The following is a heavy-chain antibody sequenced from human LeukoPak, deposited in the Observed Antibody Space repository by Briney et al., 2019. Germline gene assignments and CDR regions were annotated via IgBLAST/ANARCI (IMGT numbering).Heavy chain of an antibody. CDR2: ISSSSSYI. V-gene: IGHV3-21*01. J-gene: IGHJ4*02. Sequence: GGSLRLSCAASGFTFSSYSMNWVRQAPGKGLEWVSSISSSSSYIYYADSVKGRFTISRDYAKNSLYLQMNSLRAEDTAVYYCARVEYYYDSSGPLPLFDYWGQGTLVTVSS. CDR1: GFTFSSYS. CDR3: ARVEYYYDSSGPLPLFDY. D-gene: IGHD3-22*01.